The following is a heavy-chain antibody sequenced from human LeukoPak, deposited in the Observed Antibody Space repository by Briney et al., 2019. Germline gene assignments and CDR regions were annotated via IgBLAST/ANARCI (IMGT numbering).Heavy chain of an antibody. CDR1: GGSMSSYY. CDR2: IYYSESP. CDR3: ARGRSGFGGNSDY. V-gene: IGHV4-59*01. D-gene: IGHD4-23*01. J-gene: IGHJ4*02. Sequence: SETLSLTCNVSGGSMSSYYWNWIRQPPGKGLEWIGYIYYSESPTYNPSHQSRVTISVDTSKNQFSLKLSSVTAADTAVYYCARGRSGFGGNSDYWGQGTLVTVSS.